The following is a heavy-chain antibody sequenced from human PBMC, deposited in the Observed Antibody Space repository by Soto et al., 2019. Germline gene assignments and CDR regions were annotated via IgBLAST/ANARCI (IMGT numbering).Heavy chain of an antibody. CDR3: ARGIYLRYGLDF. Sequence: PGGSPRLSCAASGFTFSNYAMSWVRQAPGKGLEWVSTISGNGGSTYYADSVKGRFTISRDNSKNMLFLQINSLRAEDTAVYFCARGIYLRYGLDFWGQGTTVTVSS. CDR1: GFTFSNYA. D-gene: IGHD1-20*01. J-gene: IGHJ6*02. CDR2: ISGNGGST. V-gene: IGHV3-23*01.